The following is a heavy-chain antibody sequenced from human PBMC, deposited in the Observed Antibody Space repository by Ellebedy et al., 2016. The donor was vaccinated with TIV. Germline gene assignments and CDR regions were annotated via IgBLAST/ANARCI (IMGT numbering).Heavy chain of an antibody. CDR3: TKDIPVSW. Sequence: PGGSLRLSCAASGFTFSSYEMNWVRQAPGKGLEWVSYISSSGSTIYYADSVKGRFTISRDNSKNSLYLQMNSLRTEDTALYYCTKDIPVSWWGQGTLVTVSS. V-gene: IGHV3-48*03. CDR2: ISSSGSTI. CDR1: GFTFSSYE. D-gene: IGHD2-21*01. J-gene: IGHJ4*02.